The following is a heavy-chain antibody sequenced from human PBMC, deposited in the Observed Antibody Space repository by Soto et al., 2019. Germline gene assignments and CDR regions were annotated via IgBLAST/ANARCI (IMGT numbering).Heavy chain of an antibody. CDR2: INPNSGGS. D-gene: IGHD1-1*01. CDR1: AYTFTDYY. V-gene: IGHV1-2*02. CDR3: ARALPEIRMMEGGSFDP. Sequence: ASVKVSCKASAYTFTDYYIHWVRQAPGQGLEWMGWINPNSGGSHFAQKFLGRVTMTRDTSITTAYMELSRLRSDDTAVYYCARALPEIRMMEGGSFDPWGQGTVVTVSS. J-gene: IGHJ5*02.